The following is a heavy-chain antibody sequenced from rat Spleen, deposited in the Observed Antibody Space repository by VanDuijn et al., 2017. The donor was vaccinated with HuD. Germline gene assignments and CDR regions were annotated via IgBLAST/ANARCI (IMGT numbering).Heavy chain of an antibody. V-gene: IGHV4-2*01. CDR2: INKDSRTI. D-gene: IGHD1-10*01. Sequence: EVKLVESGGGLVQPGRSLRLSCAASGFNFNDYWMGWVRQAPGKGLEWIGEINKDSRTIKYSPSLKDKFTVSRDNARNTLYLQMSKLGSEDTAVYYCARGGYNNYDYWGQGVMVTVSS. CDR3: ARGGYNNYDY. J-gene: IGHJ2*01. CDR1: GFNFNDYW.